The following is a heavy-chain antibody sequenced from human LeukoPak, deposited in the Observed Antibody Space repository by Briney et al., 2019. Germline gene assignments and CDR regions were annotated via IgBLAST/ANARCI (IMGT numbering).Heavy chain of an antibody. CDR1: GYSISSGYY. J-gene: IGHJ4*02. V-gene: IGHV4-38-2*01. CDR3: ARGPVFYYFDY. Sequence: SETLPLTCAVSGYSISSGYYWGWIRQPPGKGLEWIGSIYHSGSTYYNPSLKSRVTISVDTSKNQFSLKLSSVTAADTAVYYCARGPVFYYFDYWGQGTLVTVSS. CDR2: IYHSGST.